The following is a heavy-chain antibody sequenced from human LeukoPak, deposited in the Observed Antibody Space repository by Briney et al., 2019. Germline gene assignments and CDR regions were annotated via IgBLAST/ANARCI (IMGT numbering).Heavy chain of an antibody. CDR2: IIPILGIA. CDR3: ARGCSGGPGPDAFDI. J-gene: IGHJ3*02. V-gene: IGHV1-69*04. Sequence: SVKVSCKASGGTFSSYAISWVRQAPGQGLEWMGRIIPILGIANYAQKFQGRVTITADKSTSTAYMELSSLRPEDTAVYYCARGCSGGPGPDAFDIWGQGTTVTVSS. D-gene: IGHD2-15*01. CDR1: GGTFSSYA.